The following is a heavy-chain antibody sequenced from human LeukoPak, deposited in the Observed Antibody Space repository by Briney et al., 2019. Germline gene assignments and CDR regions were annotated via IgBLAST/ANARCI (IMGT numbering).Heavy chain of an antibody. D-gene: IGHD6-13*01. Sequence: ASVKVSFKAFGYTFTSYGISWVRQAPGQGLEWMGWISAYSGHANYAQELQGRVTMTTDTSTSTAYMELRSLRFDDTAVYYCARDQSVRLLQTSSTYFKHVFAIWGQGSMVTVSS. CDR1: GYTFTSYG. V-gene: IGHV1-18*01. J-gene: IGHJ3*02. CDR3: ARDQSVRLLQTSSTYFKHVFAI. CDR2: ISAYSGHA.